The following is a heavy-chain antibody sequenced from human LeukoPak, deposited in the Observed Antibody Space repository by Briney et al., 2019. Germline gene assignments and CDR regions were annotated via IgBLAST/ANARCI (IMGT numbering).Heavy chain of an antibody. V-gene: IGHV4-34*01. CDR2: INHSGST. CDR3: AADSSSRDY. Sequence: KPSETLSLTCAVYGGSFSGYYWSWIRQPPGKGLEWIGEINHSGSTNYNPSLKSRVTISVDTSKNQFSLKLSSVTAADTAVYYCAADSSSRDYWGQGTLVIISS. CDR1: GGSFSGYY. J-gene: IGHJ4*02. D-gene: IGHD6-6*01.